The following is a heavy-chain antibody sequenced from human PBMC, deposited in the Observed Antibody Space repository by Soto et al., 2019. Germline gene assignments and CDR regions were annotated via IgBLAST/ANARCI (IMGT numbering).Heavy chain of an antibody. Sequence: GASVKVSCKASGYTVSTYGMHWVRQAPGQSLEWMGWLNGGTGQTRYSQRFQDRVIITRDTSASTGYMELSSLRSEDTAVYYCARGKGMEENYFYYGLDIWGQGTTVTVSS. J-gene: IGHJ6*02. V-gene: IGHV1-3*01. D-gene: IGHD1-1*01. CDR3: ARGKGMEENYFYYGLDI. CDR2: LNGGTGQT. CDR1: GYTVSTYG.